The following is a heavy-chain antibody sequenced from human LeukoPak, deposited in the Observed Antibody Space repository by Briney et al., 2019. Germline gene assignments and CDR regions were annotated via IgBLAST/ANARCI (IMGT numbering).Heavy chain of an antibody. CDR2: IYPGDSDT. CDR1: GYSFTSYW. D-gene: IGHD3-9*01. J-gene: IGHJ5*02. CDR3: ARLAYYDILTGYYKNWFDP. Sequence: GESLKISCKGSGYSFTSYWIGWVRQMPGKGLEWMGIIYPGDSDTRYSPSFQGQVTISADKSISTAYLQWSSLKASDTAMYYCARLAYYDILTGYYKNWFDPWGQGTLVTVSS. V-gene: IGHV5-51*01.